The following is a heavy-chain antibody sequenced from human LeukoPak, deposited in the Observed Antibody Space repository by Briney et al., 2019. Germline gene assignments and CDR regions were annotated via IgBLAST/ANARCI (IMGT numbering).Heavy chain of an antibody. V-gene: IGHV3-21*01. J-gene: IGHJ6*02. D-gene: IGHD5-12*01. CDR2: ISSSSSYI. Sequence: PGGSLRLSCAASGFTYSSYSMNWVRQAPGKGLEWVSSISSSSSYIYYADSVKGRFTISRDNAKNSLYLQMNSLRAEDTAVYYCARDSSGVYSGYDLGGLYGMDVWGQGTTVTVSS. CDR3: ARDSSGVYSGYDLGGLYGMDV. CDR1: GFTYSSYS.